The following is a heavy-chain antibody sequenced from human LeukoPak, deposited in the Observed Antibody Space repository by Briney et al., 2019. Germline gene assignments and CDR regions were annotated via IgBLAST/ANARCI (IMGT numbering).Heavy chain of an antibody. CDR3: AKVSAKNYYYYYMDV. J-gene: IGHJ6*03. Sequence: GGSLRLSCAASGFTFDDYAMHWVRQAPGKGLEWVSGISWNSGSIGYADSVKGRFTISRDIAKNSLYLQMNSLRAEDTALYYCAKVSAKNYYYYYMDVWGKGTTVTVSS. V-gene: IGHV3-9*01. CDR1: GFTFDDYA. CDR2: ISWNSGSI.